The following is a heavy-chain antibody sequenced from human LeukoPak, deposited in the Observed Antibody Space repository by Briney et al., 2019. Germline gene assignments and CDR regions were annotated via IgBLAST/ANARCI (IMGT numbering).Heavy chain of an antibody. CDR3: ASPEGRIYYYYGMDV. CDR1: GFTFSSYG. Sequence: GGSLRLSCAASGFTFSSYGMHWVRQAPGKGLEWVAVISYDGSNKYYADSVKGRFTISRDNSKNTLYLQMNSLRAEDTAVYYCASPEGRIYYYYGMDVWGQGTTVTVSS. CDR2: ISYDGSNK. J-gene: IGHJ6*02. D-gene: IGHD1-14*01. V-gene: IGHV3-30*03.